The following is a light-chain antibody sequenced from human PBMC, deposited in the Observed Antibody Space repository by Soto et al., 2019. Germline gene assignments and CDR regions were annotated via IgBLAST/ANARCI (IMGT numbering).Light chain of an antibody. CDR2: GNN. Sequence: QSVLTQPPSVSGAPGQRVTISCTGSSSNIGAFYDVHWYQQLPGTAPKLLIYGNNNRPSGVPDRFSGSKSGTSASLAITGLQADDEADYYCQSYDSSLSGWVFGGGTKLTVL. CDR3: QSYDSSLSGWV. V-gene: IGLV1-40*01. CDR1: SSNIGAFYD. J-gene: IGLJ3*02.